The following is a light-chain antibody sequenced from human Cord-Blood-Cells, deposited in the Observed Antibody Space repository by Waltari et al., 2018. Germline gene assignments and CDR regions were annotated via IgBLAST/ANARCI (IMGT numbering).Light chain of an antibody. CDR2: DVS. J-gene: IGLJ3*02. Sequence: QSALTQPASVSGSPGQSITIPCTGTSSDVGGYNYVSWYQQHPGKAPKLMIYDVSNRPSGVSNRFSGSKSGNTASLTISGLQAEDEADYYCSSYTSSSTWVFGGGTKLTFL. V-gene: IGLV2-14*03. CDR3: SSYTSSSTWV. CDR1: SSDVGGYNY.